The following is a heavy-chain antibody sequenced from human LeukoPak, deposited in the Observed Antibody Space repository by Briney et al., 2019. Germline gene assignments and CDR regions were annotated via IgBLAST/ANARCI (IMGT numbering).Heavy chain of an antibody. V-gene: IGHV3-23*01. D-gene: IGHD3-22*01. Sequence: GGSLRLSCTGSGFNFSAHLMTWVRQVPGKGLEWISSVSGGGTDTYYADSEKGRFIVSRDDSMSAIYLVRKGLRVEDTATYFCARDQWFDGFDLWGQGTLATVSS. CDR3: ARDQWFDGFDL. CDR2: VSGGGTDT. J-gene: IGHJ4*02. CDR1: GFNFSAHL.